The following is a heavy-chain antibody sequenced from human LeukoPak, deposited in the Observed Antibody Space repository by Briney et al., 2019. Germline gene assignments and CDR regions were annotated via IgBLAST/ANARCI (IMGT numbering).Heavy chain of an antibody. D-gene: IGHD3-22*01. J-gene: IGHJ4*02. CDR1: GFTFRNYN. CDR3: ARDSDPFGGYYDY. Sequence: PGGSLRLSCAASGFTFRNYNMNWVRQAPGKGLEWVSYISSSGSTIYYAGPVKGRFTISRDNAKNSLYLQMNSLRAEHTALYSIARDSDPFGGYYDYWGQGTLVTVSS. CDR2: ISSSGSTI. V-gene: IGHV3-48*01.